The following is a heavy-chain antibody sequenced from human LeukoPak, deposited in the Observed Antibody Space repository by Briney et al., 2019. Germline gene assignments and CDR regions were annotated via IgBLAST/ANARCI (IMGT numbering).Heavy chain of an antibody. CDR3: ATLSRIVGATTPYFDY. CDR2: FDPEDGET. J-gene: IGHJ4*02. V-gene: IGHV1-24*01. Sequence: ASVKVSCKVSGYTLTELSMHWVRQAPGKGLEWMGGFDPEDGETIYAQKLQGRVTMTEDTSTDTAYMELSSLRSEDTAVYYCATLSRIVGATTPYFDYWGQGTLVTVSS. D-gene: IGHD1-26*01. CDR1: GYTLTELS.